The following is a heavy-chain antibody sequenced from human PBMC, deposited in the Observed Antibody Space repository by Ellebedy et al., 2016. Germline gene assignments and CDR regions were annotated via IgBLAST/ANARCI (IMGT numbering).Heavy chain of an antibody. CDR1: GFTFSDYY. J-gene: IGHJ4*02. Sequence: GGSLRLXCVASGFTFSDYYISWIRQAPGKGPEWISYISETGRTRFYADSVKGRFTISRDNAENSLFLQMNNLTPQDTALYYCARSGSQFSGRYYNLDFWGQGTLVSVSS. V-gene: IGHV3-11*01. D-gene: IGHD3-10*01. CDR2: ISETGRTR. CDR3: ARSGSQFSGRYYNLDF.